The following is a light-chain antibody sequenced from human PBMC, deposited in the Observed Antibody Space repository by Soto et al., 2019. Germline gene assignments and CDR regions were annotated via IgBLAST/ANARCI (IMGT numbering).Light chain of an antibody. CDR1: SSDIGAYIY. CDR2: EVS. Sequence: QSALAQPPSASGSPGQSVTISCTGTSSDIGAYIYVSWYQQHPGKAPKLMISEVSRRPSGVPERFSGSKSGTSASLAITGLQAEDEADYYCQSHDTSLSGSFVLGTGTKVTVL. J-gene: IGLJ1*01. CDR3: QSHDTSLSGSFV. V-gene: IGLV2-8*01.